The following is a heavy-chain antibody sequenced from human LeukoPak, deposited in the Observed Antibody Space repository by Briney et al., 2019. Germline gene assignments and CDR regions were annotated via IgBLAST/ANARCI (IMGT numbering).Heavy chain of an antibody. D-gene: IGHD3-10*01. CDR1: GFTVSSNY. V-gene: IGHV3-53*04. CDR2: IYSGGST. CDR3: AKVHSGAFDI. Sequence: GGSLRLSCAASGFTVSSNYMSWVRQAPGKGLEWVSVIYSGGSTYYADSVRGRFTISRHNSKNTLYLQMNSLRAEDTAVYYCAKVHSGAFDIWGQGTMVTVSS. J-gene: IGHJ3*02.